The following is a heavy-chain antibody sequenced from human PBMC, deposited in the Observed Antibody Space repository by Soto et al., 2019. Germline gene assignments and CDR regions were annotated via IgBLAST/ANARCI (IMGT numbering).Heavy chain of an antibody. CDR3: ARDVPYYYGFDV. CDR2: IDYSGNT. V-gene: IGHV4-30-4*01. Sequence: QVQLQESGPGLVKPSQTLSLTCTVSGDSITNSDYYWNWIRQSPGKGLEWIASIDYSGNTYYNPYLKSRVVISADTSTNLFSLKLRSVTAADTALYFCARDVPYYYGFDVWGQGTTVTVSS. J-gene: IGHJ6*02. CDR1: GDSITNSDYY.